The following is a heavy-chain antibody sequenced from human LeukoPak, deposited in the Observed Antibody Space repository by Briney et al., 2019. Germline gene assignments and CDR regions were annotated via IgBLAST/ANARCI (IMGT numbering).Heavy chain of an antibody. CDR1: GYTFTSYG. Sequence: GASVKVSCKASGYTFTSYGISWVRQAPEQGLEWMGWISAYNGNTNYAQKLQGRVTMTTDTSTSTAYMELRSLRSDDTAVYYCARVCITMVRGVILYYYGMDVWGQGTTVTVSS. D-gene: IGHD3-10*01. CDR2: ISAYNGNT. V-gene: IGHV1-18*01. J-gene: IGHJ6*02. CDR3: ARVCITMVRGVILYYYGMDV.